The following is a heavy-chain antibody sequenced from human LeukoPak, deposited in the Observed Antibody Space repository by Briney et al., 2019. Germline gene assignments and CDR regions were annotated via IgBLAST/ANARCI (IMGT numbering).Heavy chain of an antibody. D-gene: IGHD2-8*01. Sequence: GGSLRLSWASSGFTSTYCAMSMGRQAPGKGLEWVSGISGSGGDTYYADSVKGRFTISRDNSKNTLYLQMNSLRAEDTAVYYCAKDRSCTNKICHGDFDYWGQGTLVTVSS. CDR1: GFTSTYCA. V-gene: IGHV3-23*01. CDR3: AKDRSCTNKICHGDFDY. J-gene: IGHJ4*02. CDR2: ISGSGGDT.